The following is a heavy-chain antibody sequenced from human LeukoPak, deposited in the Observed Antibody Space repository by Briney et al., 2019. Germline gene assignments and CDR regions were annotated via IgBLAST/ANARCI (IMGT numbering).Heavy chain of an antibody. J-gene: IGHJ3*02. CDR2: IYSGGST. CDR1: GFTVSSNY. CDR3: AREYCSGGSCYSADAFDI. Sequence: GGSLRLSCAASGFTVSSNYMSWVRQAPGKGLEWVSVIYSGGSTYYADSVKGRFTISRDNSKNTLYLQMNSLRAEDTAVYYCAREYCSGGSCYSADAFDIWGQGTMVTVSS. V-gene: IGHV3-66*01. D-gene: IGHD2-15*01.